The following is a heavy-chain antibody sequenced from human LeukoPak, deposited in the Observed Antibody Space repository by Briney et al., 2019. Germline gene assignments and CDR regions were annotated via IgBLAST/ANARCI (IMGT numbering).Heavy chain of an antibody. CDR2: ISSSGSTI. Sequence: EGSLRLSCAASGFTSSDYYMSWIRQAPGKGLEWVSYISSSGSTIYYADSVKGRFTISRDNAKNSLYLQTNSLRAEDTAVYYCARVVYYYGMDVWGQGTTVTVSS. J-gene: IGHJ6*02. D-gene: IGHD2-15*01. CDR3: ARVVYYYGMDV. V-gene: IGHV3-11*01. CDR1: GFTSSDYY.